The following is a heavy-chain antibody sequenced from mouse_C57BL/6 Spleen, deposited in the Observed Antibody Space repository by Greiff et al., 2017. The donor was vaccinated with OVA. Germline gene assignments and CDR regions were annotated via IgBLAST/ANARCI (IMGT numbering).Heavy chain of an antibody. V-gene: IGHV1-22*01. CDR2: INPNNGGT. J-gene: IGHJ4*01. Sequence: VQLQQSGPELVKPGASVKMSCKASGYTFTDYNMHWVKQSHGKSLEWIGYINPNNGGTSYNQKFKGKATLTVNKSSSTAYMELRSLTSEDSAVYYCAREGFTTVVGDYYAMDYWGQGTSVTVSS. CDR3: AREGFTTVVGDYYAMDY. CDR1: GYTFTDYN. D-gene: IGHD1-1*01.